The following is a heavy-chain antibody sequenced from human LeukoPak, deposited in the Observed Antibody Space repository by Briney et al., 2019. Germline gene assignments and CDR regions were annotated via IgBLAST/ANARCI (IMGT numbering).Heavy chain of an antibody. J-gene: IGHJ4*02. D-gene: IGHD3-10*01. Sequence: PGGSLRLSCAASGFTFSSYAMSWVRQAPGKGLEWVANIKQDGSEKYYVDSVKGRFTISRDNAKNSLYLQMNSLRAEDTAVYYCARSPLYGSGSYYSYYFDYWGQGTLVTVSS. CDR1: GFTFSSYA. CDR3: ARSPLYGSGSYYSYYFDY. CDR2: IKQDGSEK. V-gene: IGHV3-7*01.